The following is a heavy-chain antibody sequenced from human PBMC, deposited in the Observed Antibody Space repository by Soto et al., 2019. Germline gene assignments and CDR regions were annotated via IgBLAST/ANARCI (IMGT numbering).Heavy chain of an antibody. CDR1: GFTFSSYG. D-gene: IGHD6-19*01. Sequence: GGSLRLSCAASGFTFSSYGMHWVRQAPGKGLEWVAVIWYDGSNKYYADSVKGRFTISRDNSKNTLYLQMNSLRAEDTAVYYCARDPSGWINYFDYWGQGTLVTVSS. CDR2: IWYDGSNK. V-gene: IGHV3-33*01. J-gene: IGHJ4*02. CDR3: ARDPSGWINYFDY.